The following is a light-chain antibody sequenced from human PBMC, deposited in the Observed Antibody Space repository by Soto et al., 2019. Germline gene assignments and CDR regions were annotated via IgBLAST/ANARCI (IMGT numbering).Light chain of an antibody. CDR1: QSVSSY. CDR2: DAS. CDR3: QQRVDWPLT. V-gene: IGKV3-11*01. J-gene: IGKJ4*01. Sequence: EIVLTQSPATLSLSPGERATLSCRASQSVSSYLAWYQQKPGQAPRLLIYDASNRATGIPARFSGSGSGAVFTLTFSSLEPEDFAVYYCQQRVDWPLTFGGGTKVDIK.